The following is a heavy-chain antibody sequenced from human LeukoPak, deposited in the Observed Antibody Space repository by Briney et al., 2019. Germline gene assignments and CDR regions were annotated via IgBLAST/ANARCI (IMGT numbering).Heavy chain of an antibody. CDR3: AREYHQLLAPLMWFGELFSYFDY. Sequence: GGSLRLSCAASGFTFDDYAMHWVRQAPGKGLEWVAVISYDGSNKYYADSVKGRFTISRDNSKNTLYLQMNSLRAEDTAVYYCAREYHQLLAPLMWFGELFSYFDYWGQGTLVTVSS. D-gene: IGHD3-10*01. CDR2: ISYDGSNK. CDR1: GFTFDDYA. V-gene: IGHV3-30*04. J-gene: IGHJ4*02.